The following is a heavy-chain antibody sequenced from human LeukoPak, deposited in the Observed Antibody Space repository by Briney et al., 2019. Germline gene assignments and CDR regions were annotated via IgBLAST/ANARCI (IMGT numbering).Heavy chain of an antibody. CDR1: GGSISSGSYY. CDR2: IYTSGST. J-gene: IGHJ4*02. Sequence: PSETLSFTGTGSGGSISSGSYYWHWIRQPAGKGLEWIGRIYTSGSTNYNPSLKSRVTISVDTSKNQFSLKLSSVTAADTAVYYCARGTRGVFGVPGYFDYWGQGTLVTVSS. CDR3: ARGTRGVFGVPGYFDY. V-gene: IGHV4-61*02. D-gene: IGHD3-3*01.